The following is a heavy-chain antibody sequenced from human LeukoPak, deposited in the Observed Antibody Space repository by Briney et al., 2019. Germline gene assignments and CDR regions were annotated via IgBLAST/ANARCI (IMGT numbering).Heavy chain of an antibody. Sequence: ASVKVSCKASGYIFTSYQMQWVRQAPGQGLEWMGIINPGVSTTSYAQKFQGRVTMTRDTSTSTAYMELRSLRSDDTAVYYCARYSPERYTALDYWGQGTLVTVSS. D-gene: IGHD1-26*01. CDR2: INPGVSTT. CDR1: GYIFTSYQ. J-gene: IGHJ4*02. CDR3: ARYSPERYTALDY. V-gene: IGHV1-46*01.